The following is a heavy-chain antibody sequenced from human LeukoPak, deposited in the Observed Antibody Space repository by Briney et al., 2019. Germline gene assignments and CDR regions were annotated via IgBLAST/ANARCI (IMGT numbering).Heavy chain of an antibody. CDR1: GFTFSSYS. Sequence: PGGSLRLSCAASGFTFSSYSMNWVRQAPGKGLEWVSSISSSSSYIYYADSVKGRFTISRDNAKNSPYLQMNSLRAEDTAVYYCAREVYGGNSDGTFDYWGQGTLVTVSS. D-gene: IGHD4-23*01. J-gene: IGHJ4*02. V-gene: IGHV3-21*01. CDR2: ISSSSSYI. CDR3: AREVYGGNSDGTFDY.